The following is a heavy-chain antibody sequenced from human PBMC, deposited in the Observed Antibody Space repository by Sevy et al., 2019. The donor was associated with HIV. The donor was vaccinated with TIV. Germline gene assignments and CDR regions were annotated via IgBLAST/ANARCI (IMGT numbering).Heavy chain of an antibody. CDR3: AKGRIPSIGTLGPFDS. CDR2: KTGSAGVT. Sequence: GESLKISCAASGFSLSNYAMSWVRQAPGKGLEWISTKTGSAGVTNYADSVKGRFTISRDNSKNTLFLQMNSLRAEDTALYYCAKGRIPSIGTLGPFDSWGQGTLVTVSS. V-gene: IGHV3-23*01. J-gene: IGHJ4*02. D-gene: IGHD6-6*01. CDR1: GFSLSNYA.